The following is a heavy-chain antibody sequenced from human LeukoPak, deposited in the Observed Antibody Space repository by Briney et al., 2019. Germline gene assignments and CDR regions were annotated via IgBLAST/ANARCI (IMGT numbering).Heavy chain of an antibody. CDR3: PRDDAVTTDRYSDY. D-gene: IGHD4-17*01. J-gene: IGHJ4*02. V-gene: IGHV1-18*01. CDR2: ISAYNGNT. Sequence: GAAVTVSCKASGYTFTSYGISWVRQAPGQGLEWMGWISAYNGNTNYAQKLQGRVTITTDTSTSTAYMELRSLGSDDTAVYYCPRDDAVTTDRYSDYWGQGTLVTVSS. CDR1: GYTFTSYG.